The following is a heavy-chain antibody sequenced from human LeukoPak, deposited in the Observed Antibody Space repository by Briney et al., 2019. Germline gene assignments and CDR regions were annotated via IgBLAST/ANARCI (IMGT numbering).Heavy chain of an antibody. CDR1: GYTLTELS. V-gene: IGHV1-24*01. J-gene: IGHJ4*02. Sequence: ASVKVSCKVSGYTLTELSMHWVRQAPGKGLEWMGGFDPEDGETIYAQKFQGRVTMTEDTSTDTAYMELNSLRAEDTALYYCAKSRPAAISEIDYWGQGTLVTVSS. CDR3: AKSRPAAISEIDY. D-gene: IGHD2-2*01. CDR2: FDPEDGET.